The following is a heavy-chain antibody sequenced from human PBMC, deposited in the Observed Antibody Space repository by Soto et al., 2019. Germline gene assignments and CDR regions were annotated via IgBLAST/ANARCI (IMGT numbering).Heavy chain of an antibody. Sequence: PGGPLRLSCAASGFTFSNYAMSWVRQAPGKGLEWVSSISGSGGSTYYADTVKGRFTISRDNSMNTLYLQMNSLRAEDTAVYYCAKARSYYDILTGYYQKDYYYYGMDVWGQGTTLTVSS. CDR1: GFTFSNYA. V-gene: IGHV3-23*01. J-gene: IGHJ6*02. CDR2: ISGSGGST. D-gene: IGHD3-9*01. CDR3: AKARSYYDILTGYYQKDYYYYGMDV.